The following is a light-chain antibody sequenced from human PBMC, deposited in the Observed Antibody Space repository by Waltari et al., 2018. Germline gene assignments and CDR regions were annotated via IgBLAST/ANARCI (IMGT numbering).Light chain of an antibody. CDR1: ESITTNF. V-gene: IGKV3-20*01. CDR2: GAS. J-gene: IGKJ5*01. Sequence: EIVLTQSPVTLSLSPAEIATLSCRASESITTNFIAWYQQKPGQAPRLLIHGASIRATGISDFFSGSGSGTDFTLTISRLEPEDFAVYYCQHYGRSAITFGQGTRLDIK. CDR3: QHYGRSAIT.